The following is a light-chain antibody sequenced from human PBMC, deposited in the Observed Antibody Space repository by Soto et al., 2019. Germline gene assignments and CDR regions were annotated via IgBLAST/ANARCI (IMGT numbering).Light chain of an antibody. CDR1: QSVLYSSNNKNY. J-gene: IGKJ2*01. CDR2: WAS. CDR3: QQYYSTPPYT. V-gene: IGKV4-1*01. Sequence: DIVMTQSPDSLAVSLGERATINCKSSQSVLYSSNNKNYLAWYQQKPGQPPKLPIYWASTRESGVPDRFSGSGSRTDFTLTISSLQAEDVAVYYCQQYYSTPPYTFGQGTKLEIK.